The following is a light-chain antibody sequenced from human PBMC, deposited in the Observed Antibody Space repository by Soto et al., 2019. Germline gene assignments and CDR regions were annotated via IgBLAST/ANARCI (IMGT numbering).Light chain of an antibody. J-gene: IGKJ1*01. V-gene: IGKV3-20*01. CDR2: GAS. CDR3: QQSGSSPWT. Sequence: EIVLTQSPVTLSLSPGERATLSCSANQSVSNRYLAWYQQRPGQSPRLLIWGASSKTPGIPDRISGTGSGTDFALTIGILEPEDFAVYYCQQSGSSPWTFGQGTKVDI. CDR1: QSVSNRY.